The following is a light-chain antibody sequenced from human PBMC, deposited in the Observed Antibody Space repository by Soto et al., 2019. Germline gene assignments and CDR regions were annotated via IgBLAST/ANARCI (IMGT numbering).Light chain of an antibody. Sequence: DIQMTQSPSSLSASVGDRVTITCQASQDISNSLNWYQQKPGKAPNLLIYRASNLETGVPSRFSGRGSGTDFTFTISNLQPEDFATYYCQQYSDRYTFGQGTKLEIK. CDR3: QQYSDRYT. CDR1: QDISNS. CDR2: RAS. J-gene: IGKJ2*01. V-gene: IGKV1-33*01.